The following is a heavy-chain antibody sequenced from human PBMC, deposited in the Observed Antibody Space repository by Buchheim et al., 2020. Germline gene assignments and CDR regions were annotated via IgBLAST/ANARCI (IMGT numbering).Heavy chain of an antibody. CDR3: ARKHQILEYDY. J-gene: IGHJ4*02. V-gene: IGHV1-46*01. D-gene: IGHD3-3*01. Sequence: QVQLVQSGAEVKKPGASVKVSCKASGYTFTSYFMHWVRQAPGQGLEWMGIINPSGGSATYAQQFQGRVTMTRATSTSTGYMELSSLRSEDTAVYYCARKHQILEYDYWGQGTL. CDR2: INPSGGSA. CDR1: GYTFTSYF.